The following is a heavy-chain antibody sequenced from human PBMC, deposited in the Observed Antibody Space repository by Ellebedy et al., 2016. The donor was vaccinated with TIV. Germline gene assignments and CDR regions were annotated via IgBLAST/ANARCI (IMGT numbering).Heavy chain of an antibody. V-gene: IGHV1-18*01. CDR1: GYTFTSYG. CDR2: ISAYNGNT. Sequence: ASVKVSXKASGYTFTSYGISWVRQAPGQGLEWMGWISAYNGNTNYAQKLQGRVTMTTDTSTSTAYMELSSLRSEDTAVYYCATKGYCGGDCYYEGWGQGTLVTVSS. J-gene: IGHJ4*02. D-gene: IGHD2-21*02. CDR3: ATKGYCGGDCYYEG.